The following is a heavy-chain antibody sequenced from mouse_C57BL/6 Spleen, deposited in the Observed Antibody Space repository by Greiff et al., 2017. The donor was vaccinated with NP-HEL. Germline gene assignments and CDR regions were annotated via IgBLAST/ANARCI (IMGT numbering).Heavy chain of an antibody. CDR2: LRSKSSNYAT. J-gene: IGHJ1*03. D-gene: IGHD1-1*01. Sequence: EAGGGLVQPKGSLKLSCAASGFPFNTYAMHWVRQAPGKGLEWVARLRSKSSNYATYYADSVKDRFTISRDDSQSMIYLQMNNMKTEDTAMDYCVRAYGSIWYFDVWGTGTTVTVSS. CDR1: GFPFNTYA. CDR3: VRAYGSIWYFDV. V-gene: IGHV10-3*01.